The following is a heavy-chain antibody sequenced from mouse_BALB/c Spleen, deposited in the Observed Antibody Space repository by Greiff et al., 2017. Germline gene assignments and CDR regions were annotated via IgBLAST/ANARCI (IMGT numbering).Heavy chain of an antibody. Sequence: EVMLVESGGGLVQPGGSLRLSCATSGFTFTDYYMSWVRQPPGKALEWLGFIRNKANGYTTEYSASVKGRFTISRDNSQSILYLQMNTLRAEDSATYYCARPNYGYRRGYYFDYWGQGTTLTVSS. CDR3: ARPNYGYRRGYYFDY. J-gene: IGHJ2*01. CDR1: GFTFTDYY. CDR2: IRNKANGYTT. V-gene: IGHV7-3*02. D-gene: IGHD1-2*01.